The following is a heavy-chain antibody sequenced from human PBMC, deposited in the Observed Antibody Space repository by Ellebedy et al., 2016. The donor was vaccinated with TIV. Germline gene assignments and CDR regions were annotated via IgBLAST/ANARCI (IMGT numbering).Heavy chain of an antibody. CDR3: ARLGVIAAAGASDY. D-gene: IGHD6-13*01. CDR1: GFTFSNAW. Sequence: GESLKISCAASGFTFSNAWMSWVRQAPGKGPEWVSYISYSGDLMYYADSVKGRFTTSRDNAENSLYLQMNSLRAEDTAVYYCARLGVIAAAGASDYWGQGTLVTVSS. CDR2: ISYSGDLM. V-gene: IGHV3-11*01. J-gene: IGHJ4*02.